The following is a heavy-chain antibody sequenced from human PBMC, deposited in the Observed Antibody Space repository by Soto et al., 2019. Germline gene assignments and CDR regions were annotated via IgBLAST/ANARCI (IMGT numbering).Heavy chain of an antibody. D-gene: IGHD6-19*01. V-gene: IGHV1-3*01. J-gene: IGHJ4*02. CDR2: INAGNGNT. CDR3: ARGRQWLDHHGDY. Sequence: QVQLVQSGAEVKKPGASVKVSCKASGYTFTSYAMHWVRQAPGQRREWMGWINAGNGNTKYSQKSQGRVTITRDTSASTAYMELSSLRSEDAAVYYCARGRQWLDHHGDYWGQGTLVTVSS. CDR1: GYTFTSYA.